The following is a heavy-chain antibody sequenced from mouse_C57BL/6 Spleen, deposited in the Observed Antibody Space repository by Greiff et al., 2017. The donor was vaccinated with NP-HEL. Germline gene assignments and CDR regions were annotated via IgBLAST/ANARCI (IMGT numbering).Heavy chain of an antibody. CDR1: GYTFTDYY. D-gene: IGHD2-5*01. CDR3: ARTYYSSEPGGFTY. Sequence: VQLQQSGPELVKPGASVKISCKASGYTFTDYYMNWVKQSHGKGLEWIGDINPNNGGTSYNQKFKGKATLTVDTSSSTAYMELSSLTSEDSAVYFSARTYYSSEPGGFTYWGQGTTPTVSS. V-gene: IGHV1-26*01. J-gene: IGHJ2*01. CDR2: INPNNGGT.